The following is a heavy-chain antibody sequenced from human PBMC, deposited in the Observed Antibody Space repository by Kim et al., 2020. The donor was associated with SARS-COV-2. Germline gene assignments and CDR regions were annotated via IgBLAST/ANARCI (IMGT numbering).Heavy chain of an antibody. J-gene: IGHJ4*02. Sequence: KGRFTISRDDSKSIAYLQMNSLKTEDTAVYYCTRGRGWIQLWSGGYYFDYWGQGTLVTVSS. CDR3: TRGRGWIQLWSGGYYFDY. V-gene: IGHV3-49*02. D-gene: IGHD5-18*01.